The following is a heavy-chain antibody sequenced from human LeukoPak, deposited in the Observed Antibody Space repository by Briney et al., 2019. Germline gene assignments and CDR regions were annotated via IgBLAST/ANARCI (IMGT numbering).Heavy chain of an antibody. J-gene: IGHJ4*02. V-gene: IGHV3-23*01. D-gene: IGHD2-21*01. Sequence: GGSLRLSCAASGFTFSSYAMSWVRQAPGKGLEWVSAISGRGGSTYYADSVKGRFTISRDNSKNTLYLQMNSLRAEDTAVYYCAKDRSLVVVIAILFDYWGQGTLVTVSS. CDR1: GFTFSSYA. CDR2: ISGRGGST. CDR3: AKDRSLVVVIAILFDY.